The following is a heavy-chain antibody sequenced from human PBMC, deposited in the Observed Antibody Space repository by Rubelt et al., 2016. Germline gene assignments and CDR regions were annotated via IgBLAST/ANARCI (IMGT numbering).Heavy chain of an antibody. D-gene: IGHD6-13*01. CDR1: GGSFSGYY. J-gene: IGHJ6*02. CDR3: ARGRRGSSSWLGRDYYGMDV. Sequence: QVQLQQWGAGLLKPSETLSLTCAVYGGSFSGYYLSWIRQPPGKGLEWIGEINHSGSTNYNPSLKSRVPISVDTSKNQFSLKLSSVTAADTAVYYCARGRRGSSSWLGRDYYGMDVWGQGTTVTVSS. CDR2: INHSGST. V-gene: IGHV4-34*01.